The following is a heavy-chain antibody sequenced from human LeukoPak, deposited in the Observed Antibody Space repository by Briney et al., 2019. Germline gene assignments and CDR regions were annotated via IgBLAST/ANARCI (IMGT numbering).Heavy chain of an antibody. CDR3: ARQEIGLRSFDP. V-gene: IGHV3-21*01. J-gene: IGHJ5*02. D-gene: IGHD3/OR15-3a*01. Sequence: GGSLRLSCAASGFTFSIYSMNWVRQAPGKGLEWVSSISSSSSYIYYADSVKGRFTISRDNAKNSLYLQMNSLRAEDTAVYYCARQEIGLRSFDPWGQGTLVTVSS. CDR2: ISSSSSYI. CDR1: GFTFSIYS.